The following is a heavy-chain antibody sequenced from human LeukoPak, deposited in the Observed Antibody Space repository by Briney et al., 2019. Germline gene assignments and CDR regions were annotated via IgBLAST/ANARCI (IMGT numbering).Heavy chain of an antibody. CDR3: ARGGLYDYVWGRYRQKDGFDY. Sequence: GGSLRLSCTASGFTFSSYSMNWVRQAPGKGLEWVSYISSSSNIIYYADSVKGRFTISRDSAKNSLYLQMNSLRAEDTAVYYCARGGLYDYVWGRYRQKDGFDYWGQGTLSPSPQ. CDR2: ISSSSNII. D-gene: IGHD3-16*02. J-gene: IGHJ4*02. CDR1: GFTFSSYS. V-gene: IGHV3-48*01.